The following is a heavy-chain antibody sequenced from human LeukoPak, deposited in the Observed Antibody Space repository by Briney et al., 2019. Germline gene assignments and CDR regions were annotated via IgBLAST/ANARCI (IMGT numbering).Heavy chain of an antibody. CDR2: ISSSGSTI. CDR1: GFTFSDYY. CDR3: ASSRRYYDSPE. J-gene: IGHJ4*02. D-gene: IGHD3-22*01. V-gene: IGHV3-11*01. Sequence: GGSLRLSCAASGFTFSDYYMSWIRQAPGKGLEWVSYISSSGSTIYYADSVKGRFTISRDNAKNSLYLQMNSLRAEDTAVYYCASSRRYYDSPEWGQGTLVTVSS.